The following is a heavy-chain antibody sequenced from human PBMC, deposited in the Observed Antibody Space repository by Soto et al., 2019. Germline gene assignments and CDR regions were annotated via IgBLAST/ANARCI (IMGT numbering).Heavy chain of an antibody. J-gene: IGHJ4*02. Sequence: PSETLSLTCTVSGGSISSYYWSWIRQPPGKGLEWIGYIYYSGSTNYNPSLKSRVTISVDASKNQFSLKLNSMTAADTAVYYCARHTYGSGSTYFDYWGQGTLVTVS. D-gene: IGHD3-10*01. V-gene: IGHV4-59*08. CDR1: GGSISSYY. CDR3: ARHTYGSGSTYFDY. CDR2: IYYSGST.